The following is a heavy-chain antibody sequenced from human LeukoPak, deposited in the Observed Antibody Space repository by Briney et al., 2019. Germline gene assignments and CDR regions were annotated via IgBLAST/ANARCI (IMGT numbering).Heavy chain of an antibody. CDR3: AREAVGGVYYGLGSYFARWFDP. CDR2: INPNSGGT. V-gene: IGHV1-2*02. J-gene: IGHJ5*02. D-gene: IGHD3-10*01. Sequence: GASVKVSCKASGYTFTGYYMHWVRQAPGQGLEWMGWINPNSGGTNYAQKFQGRVTMTRDTSISTAYMELSRLRSDDTAVYYCAREAVGGVYYGLGSYFARWFDPWGQGTLVTVSS. CDR1: GYTFTGYY.